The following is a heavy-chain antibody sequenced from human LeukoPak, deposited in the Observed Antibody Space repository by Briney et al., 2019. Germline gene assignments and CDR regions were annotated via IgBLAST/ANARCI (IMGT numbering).Heavy chain of an antibody. V-gene: IGHV4-61*02. CDR2: IYTTGST. CDR1: GGSTSTGDYY. D-gene: IGHD3-9*01. J-gene: IGHJ6*03. Sequence: SETLSLTCIVSGGSTSTGDYYCSWIRQPAGKGLEWIGRIYTTGSTNYNPSLKSRVTMSVDTSKNQFSLKLSSVTAADTAVYYCARGPRNYDILTGYYTNYYYYYMDVWGKGTTVTISS. CDR3: ARGPRNYDILTGYYTNYYYYYMDV.